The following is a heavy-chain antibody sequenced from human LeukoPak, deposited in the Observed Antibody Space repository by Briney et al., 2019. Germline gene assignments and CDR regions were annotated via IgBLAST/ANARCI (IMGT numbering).Heavy chain of an antibody. CDR2: IIPMFGTP. CDR3: ARERTPGSGYGVDY. V-gene: IGHV1-69*06. Sequence: ASVKVSCKTSGDTFTTYAIIWVRQAPGQGLEWMGGIIPMFGTPNYAQRLQGRVTMTGDRSISTAYMELSRLRSDDTAVYYCARERTPGSGYGVDYWGQGTVVTVSS. J-gene: IGHJ4*02. D-gene: IGHD6-25*01. CDR1: GDTFTTYA.